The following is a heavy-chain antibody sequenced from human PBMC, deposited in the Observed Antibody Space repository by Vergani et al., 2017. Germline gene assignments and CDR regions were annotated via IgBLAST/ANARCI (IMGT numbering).Heavy chain of an antibody. CDR2: INTYTGNP. Sequence: QVQMVQSGSELRTPGASVKVSCQASGYIFKDNGINWVRQAPGQGLKWMGKINTYTGNPTYAQGFTGRFIFTLDTSVGTAYLQVSSLKAEDTALYFCAGDADCVPSCHDGMDVWGHGTAVTVSS. V-gene: IGHV7-4-1*02. J-gene: IGHJ6*02. CDR1: GYIFKDNG. CDR3: AGDADCVPSCHDGMDV. D-gene: IGHD2-2*01.